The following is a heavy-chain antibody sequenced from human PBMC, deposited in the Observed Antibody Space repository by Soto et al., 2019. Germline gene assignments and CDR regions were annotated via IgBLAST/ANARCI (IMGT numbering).Heavy chain of an antibody. Sequence: GGSLRLSCAASGFTFRSYGIHWVRQAPGKGLEWVALIWFDGSKKYYIDSVKGRFAVSRDNSKNTLYLQMNSLRVEDTAVYYCARDRLVPYGYGMDVWGQGTTVTVSS. CDR2: IWFDGSKK. V-gene: IGHV3-33*01. CDR3: ARDRLVPYGYGMDV. D-gene: IGHD2-2*01. CDR1: GFTFRSYG. J-gene: IGHJ6*02.